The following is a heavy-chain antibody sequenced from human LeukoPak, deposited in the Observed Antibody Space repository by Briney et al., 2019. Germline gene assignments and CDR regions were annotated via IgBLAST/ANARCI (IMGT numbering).Heavy chain of an antibody. D-gene: IGHD2/OR15-2a*01. Sequence: GGSLRLSCATSGFTFSSYAMSWVRQAPGKGLEWVSAISGSGGSTYYADSVKGRFTISSDNSKNTLYLQMNSLRAEDTAVYYCAKDLYASTINYFDYWGQGTLVTVSS. V-gene: IGHV3-23*01. CDR3: AKDLYASTINYFDY. CDR1: GFTFSSYA. CDR2: ISGSGGST. J-gene: IGHJ4*02.